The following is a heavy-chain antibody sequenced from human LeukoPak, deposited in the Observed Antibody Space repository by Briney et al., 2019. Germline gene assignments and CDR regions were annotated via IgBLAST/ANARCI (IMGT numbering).Heavy chain of an antibody. CDR1: GDSISSSDYY. Sequence: PSETLSLTRTVSGDSISSSDYYWAWIRQPPGKGLEWIGSIFHSGIVYYNPSLKSRVTIFVDTSKNQFSLKLSSVTAADTAVYYCARAPTDSSGLLFDYWGQGTLVTVSS. V-gene: IGHV4-39*01. J-gene: IGHJ4*02. CDR2: IFHSGIV. D-gene: IGHD6-19*01. CDR3: ARAPTDSSGLLFDY.